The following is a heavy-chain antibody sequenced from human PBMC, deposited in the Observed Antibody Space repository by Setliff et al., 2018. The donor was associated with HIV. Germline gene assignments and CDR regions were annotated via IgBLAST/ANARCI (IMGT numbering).Heavy chain of an antibody. J-gene: IGHJ5*02. Sequence: PSETLSLTCTVSGGSISGQYWGWFRQPPGKNMEWIASIYSSGTTNYNPSLRSRVIISVDTPRNQFSLRVTSVTAADTALYYCARRSIAVREAQFDPWGQGTQVTVSS. D-gene: IGHD6-6*01. V-gene: IGHV4-59*11. CDR2: IYSSGTT. CDR3: ARRSIAVREAQFDP. CDR1: GGSISGQY.